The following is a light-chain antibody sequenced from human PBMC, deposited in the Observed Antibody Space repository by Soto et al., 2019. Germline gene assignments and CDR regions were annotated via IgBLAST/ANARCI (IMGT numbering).Light chain of an antibody. CDR3: QQYGDSPRT. V-gene: IGKV3-15*01. CDR2: GAS. J-gene: IGKJ1*01. Sequence: DIVMTQSPATLSVSPGERATFSCRASQSVGRNLAWYQQQPGQAPRLLIYGASTRAKGIPARFSGSGSGTDFTLTISRLEPEDFAVYYCQQYGDSPRTFGQGTKVDIK. CDR1: QSVGRN.